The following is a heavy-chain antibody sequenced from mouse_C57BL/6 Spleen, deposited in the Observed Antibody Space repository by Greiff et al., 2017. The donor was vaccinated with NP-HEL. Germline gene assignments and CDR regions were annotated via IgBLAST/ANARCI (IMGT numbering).Heavy chain of an antibody. Sequence: VQVVESGPGLVQPSQSLSITCTVSGFSLTSYGVHWVRQPPGKGLEWLGVIWSGGSTDYNAAFISRLSISKDNSKSQVFFKMNSLQADDTAIYYCAKGHYYGSRGDAMDYWGQGTSVTVSS. J-gene: IGHJ4*01. CDR1: GFSLTSYG. V-gene: IGHV2-4*01. D-gene: IGHD1-1*01. CDR3: AKGHYYGSRGDAMDY. CDR2: IWSGGST.